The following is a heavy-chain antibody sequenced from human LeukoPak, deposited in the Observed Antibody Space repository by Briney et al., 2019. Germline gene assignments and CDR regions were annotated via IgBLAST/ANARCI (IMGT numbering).Heavy chain of an antibody. CDR2: IYPGDSDT. J-gene: IGHJ3*02. D-gene: IGHD2-15*01. Sequence: GESLKISCQGSGYSFTSYWIGWVRQMPGKGLEWMGVIYPGDSDTRYSPSFQGQVTISADKSISTAYLQWSSLKASDTAMYYCARLAVGYCSGGSCYGAFDIWGQGTMVTVSS. V-gene: IGHV5-51*01. CDR3: ARLAVGYCSGGSCYGAFDI. CDR1: GYSFTSYW.